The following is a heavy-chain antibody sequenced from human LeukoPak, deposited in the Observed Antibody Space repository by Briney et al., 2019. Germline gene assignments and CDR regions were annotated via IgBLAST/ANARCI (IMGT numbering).Heavy chain of an antibody. CDR3: ARDGDQGYYYYMDV. D-gene: IGHD2-2*01. Sequence: GGSLRLSCAASGFTVSSNYMSWVRQAPGKGLEWVANIKQDGSEKYYVDSVKGRFTISRDNAKNSLYLQMNSLRAEDTAVYYCARDGDQGYYYYMDVWGKGTTVTVSS. CDR1: GFTVSSNY. CDR2: IKQDGSEK. V-gene: IGHV3-7*01. J-gene: IGHJ6*03.